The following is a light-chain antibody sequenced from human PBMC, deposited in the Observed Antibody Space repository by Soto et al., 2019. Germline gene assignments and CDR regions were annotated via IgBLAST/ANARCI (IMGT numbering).Light chain of an antibody. CDR2: GAS. CDR1: QSVTNNY. Sequence: EIVLTQSPGTLSSSPGGRATLSCRASQSVTNNYLAWYQQKRGQAPRLLIWGASIRAADLPDRFSGGGSETDFTLTISRLETEDFAVYYCHQYGSSPGTFGQGTKVEI. J-gene: IGKJ1*01. CDR3: HQYGSSPGT. V-gene: IGKV3-20*01.